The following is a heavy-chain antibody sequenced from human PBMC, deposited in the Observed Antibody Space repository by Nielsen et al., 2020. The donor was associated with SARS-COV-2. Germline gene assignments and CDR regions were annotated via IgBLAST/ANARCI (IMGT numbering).Heavy chain of an antibody. Sequence: SETLSLTCTVSGGSISSSSYYWGWIRQPPGKGLEWIGSIYYSGSTYYNPSLKSRVTISVDTSKNQFSLKLSSVTAADTAVYYCARVNYYDSSGRITPNFDYWGQGTLVTVSS. CDR3: ARVNYYDSSGRITPNFDY. CDR1: GGSISSSSYY. V-gene: IGHV4-39*07. J-gene: IGHJ4*02. CDR2: IYYSGST. D-gene: IGHD3-22*01.